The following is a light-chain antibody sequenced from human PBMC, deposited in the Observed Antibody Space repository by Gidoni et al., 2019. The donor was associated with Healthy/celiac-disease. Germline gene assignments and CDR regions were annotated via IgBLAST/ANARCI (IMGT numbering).Light chain of an antibody. CDR2: LGS. CDR3: MQALQTPWT. J-gene: IGKJ1*01. CDR1: QSLLHSNGYNY. Sequence: IVMTQSPLSLPVTPGEPASISCGSSQSLLHSNGYNYLDWYLQKPGQSPQLLIYLGSNRASGVPDRFSGSGSGTDFTLKISRVEADDVGVYYCMQALQTPWTFGQGTKVEIK. V-gene: IGKV2-28*01.